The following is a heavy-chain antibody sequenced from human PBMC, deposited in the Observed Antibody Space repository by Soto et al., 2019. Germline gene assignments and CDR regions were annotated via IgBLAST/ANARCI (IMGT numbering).Heavy chain of an antibody. D-gene: IGHD4-17*01. J-gene: IGHJ2*01. V-gene: IGHV3-33*01. CDR1: GFTFSNFG. CDR3: ARLNTGWYFDF. Sequence: GGSLRLSCAASGFTFSNFGMHWVRQAPGKGLEWVAVIWYDGSNEYYPDSVKGRFTISRDNSKNTLYLQMNSLRAEDTAVYYCARLNTGWYFDFWGRGTLVTV. CDR2: IWYDGSNE.